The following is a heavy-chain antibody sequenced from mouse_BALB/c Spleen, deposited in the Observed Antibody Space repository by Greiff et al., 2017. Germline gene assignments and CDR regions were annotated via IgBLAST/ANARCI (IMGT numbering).Heavy chain of an antibody. D-gene: IGHD2-2*01. Sequence: EVQLVESGAELVKPGASVKLSCTASGFNIKDTYMHWVKQRPEQGLEWIGRIDPANGNTKYDPKFQGKATITADTSSNTAYLQLSSLTSEDTAVYYCARPYGYDGFDYWGQGTTLTVSS. CDR2: IDPANGNT. CDR3: ARPYGYDGFDY. J-gene: IGHJ2*01. V-gene: IGHV14-3*02. CDR1: GFNIKDTY.